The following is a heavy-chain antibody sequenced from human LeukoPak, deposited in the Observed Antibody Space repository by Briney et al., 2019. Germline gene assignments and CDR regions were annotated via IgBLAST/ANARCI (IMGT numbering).Heavy chain of an antibody. CDR1: GYTFTGYY. CDR2: INPNSGGT. J-gene: IGHJ3*02. CDR3: ASSSGLSGSYYVDDAFDI. D-gene: IGHD1-26*01. V-gene: IGHV1-2*02. Sequence: ASVKVSCKASGYTFTGYYMHWVRQAPGQGLEWMGWINPNSGGTNYAQKFQGRVTMTRDTSISTAYMELSRLRSDDTAVYYCASSSGLSGSYYVDDAFDIWGQGTMVTVSS.